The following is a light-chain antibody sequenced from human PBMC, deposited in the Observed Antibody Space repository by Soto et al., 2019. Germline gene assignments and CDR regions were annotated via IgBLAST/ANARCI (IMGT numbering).Light chain of an antibody. V-gene: IGLV2-14*03. CDR2: DVS. Sequence: QSALTQPASVSGSPGQSVTISCTGTRSDVGGYNYVSWYQHHPGKAPKLMIYDVSNRPSGVSDRFSGSKSGNTASLTISGLQAEDEADYYCNSYTSSSTVVFGGRTKLTVL. CDR3: NSYTSSSTVV. CDR1: RSDVGGYNY. J-gene: IGLJ2*01.